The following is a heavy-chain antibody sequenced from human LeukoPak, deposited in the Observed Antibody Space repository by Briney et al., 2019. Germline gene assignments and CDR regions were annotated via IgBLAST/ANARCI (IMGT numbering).Heavy chain of an antibody. J-gene: IGHJ4*02. D-gene: IGHD1-14*01. CDR3: ARLNNRVLFDS. CDR2: IYSSGIT. V-gene: IGHV4-4*07. Sequence: SEALSLTCTVSGDSISSSYWSWIRQPAGKGLEWIRRIYSSGITNYNPSLNSRVTMSLDTSKNQFSLKLNSVTAADTALYYCARLNNRVLFDSWGQGTLVTVSS. CDR1: GDSISSSY.